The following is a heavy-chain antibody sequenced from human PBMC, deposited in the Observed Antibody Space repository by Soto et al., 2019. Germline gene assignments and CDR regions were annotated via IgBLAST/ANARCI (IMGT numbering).Heavy chain of an antibody. J-gene: IGHJ4*02. CDR3: ARESRYCSGGSCYFLPGIDY. Sequence: QVQLVQSGAEVKKPGSWVKFSCKASGSTFSSYAINWVRQAPGQGLEWMGWIIPIFGTANYAQKFQGRVTITADESTSTAYMELSSLRSEDTAVYYCARESRYCSGGSCYFLPGIDYWGQGTLVTVSS. D-gene: IGHD2-15*01. V-gene: IGHV1-69*12. CDR2: IIPIFGTA. CDR1: GSTFSSYA.